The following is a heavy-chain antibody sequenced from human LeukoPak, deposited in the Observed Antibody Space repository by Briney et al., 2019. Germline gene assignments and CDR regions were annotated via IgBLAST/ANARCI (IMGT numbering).Heavy chain of an antibody. CDR1: GFTFSNAW. CDR3: ATFNGYSSNFYKY. V-gene: IGHV3-15*05. J-gene: IGHJ4*02. CDR2: IKSKTDGGTT. D-gene: IGHD6-13*01. Sequence: PGGSLRLSCAASGFTFSNAWMSWVRQAPGKGLEWVGRIKSKTDGGTTDYAAPVKGRFTISRDDSKNTLYLQMNSLKTEDTAVYYCATFNGYSSNFYKYWGQGTLVTVSS.